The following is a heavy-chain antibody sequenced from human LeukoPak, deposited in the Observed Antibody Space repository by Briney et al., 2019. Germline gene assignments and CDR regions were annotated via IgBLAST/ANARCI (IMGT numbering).Heavy chain of an antibody. CDR3: ARAPLYYYDSSGYLVY. Sequence: GGSLRLSRAASGFTFSSYWMHWVRQAPGKGLVWVSRINSDGSSTSYADSVKGRFTISRDNAKNTLYLQMNSLRAEDTAVYYCARAPLYYYDSSGYLVYWGQGTLVTVSS. CDR1: GFTFSSYW. V-gene: IGHV3-74*01. CDR2: INSDGSST. J-gene: IGHJ4*02. D-gene: IGHD3-22*01.